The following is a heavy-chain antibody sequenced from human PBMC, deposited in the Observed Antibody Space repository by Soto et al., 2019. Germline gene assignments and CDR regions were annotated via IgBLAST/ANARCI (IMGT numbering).Heavy chain of an antibody. CDR1: GGTFSGHA. CDR3: ARGPNWGNRSDS. J-gene: IGHJ4*02. CDR2: LIPLFGTT. V-gene: IGHV1-69*06. D-gene: IGHD7-27*01. Sequence: QVQLVQSGAEVKKPGSSVKVSCEASGGTFSGHAISWVRQAPGQGPEWMGGLIPLFGTTQHAQNFQDRLTITADKSTSTAYMELTCLRFEDTAIYYCARGPNWGNRSDSWGQGTLVTVSS.